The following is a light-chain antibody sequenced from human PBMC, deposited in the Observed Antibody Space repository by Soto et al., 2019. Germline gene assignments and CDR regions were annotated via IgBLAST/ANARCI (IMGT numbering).Light chain of an antibody. CDR3: QQYKSYPLT. Sequence: DIQMTQSPSTLSASVGDRVTITCRASQIINSWLAWYQQKPGKAPKVLIYKASSLESGVPSRFSGSGSRTEFTLTISSLQPDDFATYYCQQYKSYPLTFGGGTKVEIK. J-gene: IGKJ4*01. CDR2: KAS. CDR1: QIINSW. V-gene: IGKV1-5*03.